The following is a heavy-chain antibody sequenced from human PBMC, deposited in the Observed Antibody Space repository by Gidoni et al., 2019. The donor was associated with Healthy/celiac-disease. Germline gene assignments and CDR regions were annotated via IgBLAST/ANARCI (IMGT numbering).Heavy chain of an antibody. V-gene: IGHV3-7*03. CDR1: GFPFSSYW. D-gene: IGHD3-3*01. CDR3: ARVSRFLEWLMPFDY. CDR2: IKQDGSEK. Sequence: EVQLVESGGGLVQPGGSLRLSCAASGFPFSSYWMSWVRQARGKGLEWVANIKQDGSEKYYVDSVKGRFTISRDNAKNSLYLQMNSLRAEDTAVYYCARVSRFLEWLMPFDYWGQGTLVTVSS. J-gene: IGHJ4*02.